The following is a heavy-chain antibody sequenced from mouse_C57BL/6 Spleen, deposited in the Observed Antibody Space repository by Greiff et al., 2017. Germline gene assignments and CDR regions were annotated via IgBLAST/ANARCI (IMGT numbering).Heavy chain of an antibody. J-gene: IGHJ3*01. V-gene: IGHV1-50*01. CDR2: IDPSDTYT. CDR1: GYTFTSYW. Sequence: VQLQQPGAELLKPGASVKLSCKASGYTFTSYWMQWVKQRPGQGLDWIGEIDPSDTYTNFNQKFKGKATLTVDTSSSTAYMQLSSLTSEDSAVYYCARRWFAYWGQGTLVTVSA. CDR3: ARRWFAY.